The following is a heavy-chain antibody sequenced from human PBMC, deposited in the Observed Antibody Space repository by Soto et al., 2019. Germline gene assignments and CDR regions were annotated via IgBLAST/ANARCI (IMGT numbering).Heavy chain of an antibody. CDR3: ARRLEEFGNYWFDP. D-gene: IGHD3-10*01. CDR1: CESIRSHTDY. V-gene: IGHV4-39*01. J-gene: IGHJ5*02. Sequence: SETLSLTCIVSCESIRSHTDYWAWIRQPPGKGPEWIGSIYYSGSTYYNPSLKRRITISVDTSKNQFSLKLNSVTAADTAVYYCARRLEEFGNYWFDPWGQGTLVTVSS. CDR2: IYYSGST.